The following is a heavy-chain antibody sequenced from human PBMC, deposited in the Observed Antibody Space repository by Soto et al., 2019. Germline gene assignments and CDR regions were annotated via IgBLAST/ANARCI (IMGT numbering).Heavy chain of an antibody. CDR3: AHRTEWHYFDY. J-gene: IGHJ4*02. V-gene: IGHV2-5*02. CDR1: GFSVNTRGVG. D-gene: IGHD2-21*02. CDR2: LYWDDDK. Sequence: QITLKESGPALVKPTQTLTVTCTFSGFSVNTRGVGVGWIRQPPGKALEWLAVLYWDDDKWYSPSLKSRLTITRETDKNQVALTMTNMDPVDTATYDWAHRTEWHYFDYWGQGSPVTVSS.